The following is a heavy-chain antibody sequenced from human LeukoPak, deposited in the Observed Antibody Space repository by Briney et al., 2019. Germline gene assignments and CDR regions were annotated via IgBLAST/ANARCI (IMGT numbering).Heavy chain of an antibody. CDR1: RFTFSNYG. D-gene: IGHD2-21*01. CDR3: AKGDYYYYYLDV. CDR2: ISNDGSEK. J-gene: IGHJ6*03. Sequence: CAXSRFTFSNYGMHWVRQAPGKGLEWVAVISNDGSEKYYADSVKGRLTISRENSKNTLYMQMKSLRAEATAVYYCAKGDYYYYYLDVWGKGTTVTVSS. V-gene: IGHV3-30*18.